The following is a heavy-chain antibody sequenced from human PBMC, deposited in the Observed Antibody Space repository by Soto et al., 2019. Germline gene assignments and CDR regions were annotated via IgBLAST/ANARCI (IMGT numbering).Heavy chain of an antibody. Sequence: SETLSLTCTVSGDTITSFSWNWIRQPAGKGLEWIGRISTTGNTHYNPSLESRVTMSLDTSKNQFSLKLTSVTAADTAVYYCEGESGENWSYEAYWGQGTLVTVYS. CDR2: ISTTGNT. D-gene: IGHD1-7*01. CDR3: EGESGENWSYEAY. J-gene: IGHJ4*02. V-gene: IGHV4-4*07. CDR1: GDTITSFS.